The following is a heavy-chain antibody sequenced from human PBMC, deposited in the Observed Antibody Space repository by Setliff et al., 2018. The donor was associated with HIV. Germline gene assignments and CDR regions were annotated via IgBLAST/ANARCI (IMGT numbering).Heavy chain of an antibody. CDR3: ARDVSGSYHLDAFDI. Sequence: ASVKVSCKASGYTFTTYSLHWVRQAPGQSLEWVGWINVGKGDTKYSQELQGRITLTTDTSTGTAYMELRSLRSDDTAMYYCARDVSGSYHLDAFDIWGQGTMVTVSS. D-gene: IGHD1-26*01. CDR2: INVGKGDT. CDR1: GYTFTTYS. V-gene: IGHV1-3*01. J-gene: IGHJ3*02.